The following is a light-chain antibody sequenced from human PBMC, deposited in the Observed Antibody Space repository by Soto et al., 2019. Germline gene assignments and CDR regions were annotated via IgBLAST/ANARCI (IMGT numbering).Light chain of an antibody. Sequence: PGERATLSFRASQSVSSYLAWYQQKPGQAPRLPIYGASTRATGIPARFSGSGSGTEFTLTINSLQSEDFAIYYCQQYNKWPWTFGQGTKVDIK. CDR2: GAS. J-gene: IGKJ1*01. CDR1: QSVSSY. V-gene: IGKV3-15*01. CDR3: QQYNKWPWT.